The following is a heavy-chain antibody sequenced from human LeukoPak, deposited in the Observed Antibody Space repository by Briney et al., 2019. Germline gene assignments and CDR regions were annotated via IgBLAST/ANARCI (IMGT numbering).Heavy chain of an antibody. CDR1: GGSVSNYQ. V-gene: IGHV4-59*02. J-gene: IGHJ4*02. CDR3: ARVGVDYSGNIIKYFFDY. CDR2: IYYSGSA. Sequence: SGTLSLTCTVSGGSVSNYQWSWIRQTPGKGLEWIGNIYYSGSANYNPSLKSRVIISVDTSKNQFSLNLSPVIAADTAVYYCARVGVDYSGNIIKYFFDYWGQGTLVTVSS. D-gene: IGHD4-23*01.